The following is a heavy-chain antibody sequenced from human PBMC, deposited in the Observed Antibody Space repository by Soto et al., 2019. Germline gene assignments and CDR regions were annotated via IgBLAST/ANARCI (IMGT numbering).Heavy chain of an antibody. V-gene: IGHV1-8*01. CDR2: MNPRSGNR. J-gene: IGHJ4*02. D-gene: IGHD2-15*01. Sequence: ASVKVSCKASGYTFTNYDINWVRQATGQGLEWMGWMNPRSGNRGYAQKFQGRVTMTRDTSTSTVYMELSSLRSEDTAVYYCAMVAATLVYFDYWGQGTLVTVSS. CDR3: AMVAATLVYFDY. CDR1: GYTFTNYD.